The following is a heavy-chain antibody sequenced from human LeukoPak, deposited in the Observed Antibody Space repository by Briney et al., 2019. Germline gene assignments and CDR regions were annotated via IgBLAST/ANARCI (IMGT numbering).Heavy chain of an antibody. D-gene: IGHD6-13*01. CDR1: GYTFTSYD. Sequence: ASVKVSCKASGYTFTSYDINWVRQATGQGLEWMGWMNPNSGNTGYAQKFQGRVTMTRNTSISTAYMELSSLRSEDTAVYYCARGTRRSHGYSSSWDMDYWGQGTLVTVSS. CDR2: MNPNSGNT. J-gene: IGHJ4*02. CDR3: ARGTRRSHGYSSSWDMDY. V-gene: IGHV1-8*01.